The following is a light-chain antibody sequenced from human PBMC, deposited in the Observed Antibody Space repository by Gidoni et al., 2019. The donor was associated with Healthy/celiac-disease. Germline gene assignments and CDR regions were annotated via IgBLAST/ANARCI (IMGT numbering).Light chain of an antibody. V-gene: IGKV1-5*03. Sequence: DIQMTQSPSTLSASVGDRVTITCRASQSISGWLAWYQQKPGKAPKLLIYKASSLESGVPPRFSGSGSGTEFTLTISSLQPDDFATYYCQQYNSYWTFGQGTKVEIK. J-gene: IGKJ1*01. CDR3: QQYNSYWT. CDR1: QSISGW. CDR2: KAS.